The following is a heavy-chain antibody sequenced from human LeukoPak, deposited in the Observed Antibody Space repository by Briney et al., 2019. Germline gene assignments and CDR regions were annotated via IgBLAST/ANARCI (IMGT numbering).Heavy chain of an antibody. CDR3: AAGGVVVPAASYYYYYYYMDV. D-gene: IGHD2-2*01. V-gene: IGHV3-23*01. J-gene: IGHJ6*03. CDR2: ISGSGGNT. Sequence: GETLRLSCAASGFTFSSHGMNWVRQAPGKGLEWVSGISGSGGNTYYADSVKGRFTISRDNSKNTLYLQMNSLRAEDTAVYYCAAGGVVVPAASYYYYYYYMDVWGKGTTVTISS. CDR1: GFTFSSHG.